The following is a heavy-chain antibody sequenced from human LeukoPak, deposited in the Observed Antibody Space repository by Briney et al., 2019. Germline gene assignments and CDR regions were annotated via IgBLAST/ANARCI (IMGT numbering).Heavy chain of an antibody. D-gene: IGHD1-14*01. Sequence: SETLSLTCTVSGVSISSHFWSWIRQPPGKGLEWIGFITNSGNTNLNPSVKSRVTISADTSKNQFSLKLTSMTVADTAVYYCARGLITYENWFDPWGQGILVTVSS. CDR2: ITNSGNT. J-gene: IGHJ5*02. CDR3: ARGLITYENWFDP. CDR1: GVSISSHF. V-gene: IGHV4-59*11.